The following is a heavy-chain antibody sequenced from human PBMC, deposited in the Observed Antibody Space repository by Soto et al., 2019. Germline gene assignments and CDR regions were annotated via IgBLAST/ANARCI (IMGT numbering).Heavy chain of an antibody. V-gene: IGHV6-1*01. CDR3: ARDLPLRAFDI. J-gene: IGHJ3*02. CDR1: GDSVSSNSAV. CDR2: TYYRSKWYN. Sequence: SQTLPLTCDISGDSVSSNSAVWNWIRPSPSRGLEWLGRTYYRSKWYNDYAVSVKSRITINPDTSKNQFSLQLNSVTPEDTAVYYCARDLPLRAFDIWGQGTMVTVSS. D-gene: IGHD4-17*01.